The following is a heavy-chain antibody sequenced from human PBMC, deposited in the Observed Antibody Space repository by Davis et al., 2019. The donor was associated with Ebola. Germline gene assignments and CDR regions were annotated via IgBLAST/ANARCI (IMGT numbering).Heavy chain of an antibody. D-gene: IGHD1-26*01. CDR1: GGSISTSGYY. V-gene: IGHV4-31*03. J-gene: IGHJ4*02. CDR2: IYNSGTT. CDR3: ARDAARIGAAY. Sequence: SETLSLTCTVSGGSISTSGYYWSWIRQHPGKGLEWIGYIYNSGTTYYNPSLKSRVTISVDTSKNHFSLRLNSVTAADTAVYYCARDAARIGAAYWGQGTLVTVSS.